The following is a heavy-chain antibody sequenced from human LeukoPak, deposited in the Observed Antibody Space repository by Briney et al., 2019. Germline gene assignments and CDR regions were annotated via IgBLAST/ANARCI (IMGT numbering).Heavy chain of an antibody. J-gene: IGHJ4*02. D-gene: IGHD3-10*01. Sequence: PGGPLRLSCAASGFAFSDFYMFWIRQAPGKGLEWIPYISNSGSTLYYADSVKGRFTISRDNDKNLLYLQMNSLRADDTAVYYCARDALGSYDYWGQGTLVTVSS. CDR1: GFAFSDFY. CDR2: ISNSGSTL. V-gene: IGHV3-11*01. CDR3: ARDALGSYDY.